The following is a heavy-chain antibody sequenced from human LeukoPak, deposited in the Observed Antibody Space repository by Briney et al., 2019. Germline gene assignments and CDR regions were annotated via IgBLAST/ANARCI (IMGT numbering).Heavy chain of an antibody. J-gene: IGHJ5*02. D-gene: IGHD1-26*01. Sequence: SQTLSLTCAVSGGSISSGGYSWSWIRQPPGKGLEWIGYIYHSGSTYYNPSLKSRVTISVDRSKNQFSLKLSSVTAADTAVHYCARELVGATANWFDPWGQGTLVTVSS. CDR1: GGSISSGGYS. CDR3: ARELVGATANWFDP. CDR2: IYHSGST. V-gene: IGHV4-30-2*01.